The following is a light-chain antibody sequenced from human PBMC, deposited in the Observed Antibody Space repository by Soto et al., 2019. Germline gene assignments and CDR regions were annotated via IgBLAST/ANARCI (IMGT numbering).Light chain of an antibody. CDR3: QQYGGSPYT. Sequence: EIVLTQSPGTLSLSPGERATLSCRASQSVRSNYLAWYQQKPGQAPRLLIYGASSRATGIPDRFSGTGSGTDFSLTISRLEPEDFAVYYCQQYGGSPYTFGQGTKLE. V-gene: IGKV3-20*01. CDR2: GAS. J-gene: IGKJ2*01. CDR1: QSVRSNY.